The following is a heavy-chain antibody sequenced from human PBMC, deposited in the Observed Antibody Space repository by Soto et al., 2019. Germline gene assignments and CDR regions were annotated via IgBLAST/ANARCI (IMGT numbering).Heavy chain of an antibody. Sequence: GGSLRLSCAASGFTSSSYWIHWVSQAPGKGLVWVSRIKYDGSTTNYADSVKGRFTISRDNAKNTVYLQMNSLRAEDTALYYCARGIQYKYGMDVWGQGTTVTVSS. CDR3: ARGIQYKYGMDV. J-gene: IGHJ6*02. D-gene: IGHD5-18*01. V-gene: IGHV3-74*01. CDR2: IKYDGSTT. CDR1: GFTSSSYW.